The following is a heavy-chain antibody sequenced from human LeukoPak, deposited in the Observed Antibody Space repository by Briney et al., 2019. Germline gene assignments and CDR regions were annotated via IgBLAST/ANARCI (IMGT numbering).Heavy chain of an antibody. V-gene: IGHV1-2*02. D-gene: IGHD4-17*01. J-gene: IGHJ5*02. CDR1: GYTFTGYY. CDR2: INPNSGDT. CDR3: ARPHGDYYNWFDP. Sequence: ASVKVSCKASGYTFTGYYMHWVRQAPGQGLEWMGWINPNSGDTNYAQKFQDRVTLTRDTSITTAYMELTNLRSDDTAVYYCARPHGDYYNWFDPWGQGTLVTVSS.